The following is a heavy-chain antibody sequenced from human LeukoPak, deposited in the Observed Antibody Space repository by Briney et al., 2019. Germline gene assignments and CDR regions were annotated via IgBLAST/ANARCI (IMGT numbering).Heavy chain of an antibody. Sequence: PGGSLRLSCAASGFTFSSYGMHWVRQAPGKGLEWVAVISYDGSNKYYADSVKGRFTISRDNSKNTLYLQMNSLRAEDTAVYYCAKDSKRWKTYYYASGSYYFDHWGQGTLVTVSS. CDR3: AKDSKRWKTYYYASGSYYFDH. J-gene: IGHJ4*02. CDR2: ISYDGSNK. D-gene: IGHD3-10*01. CDR1: GFTFSSYG. V-gene: IGHV3-30*18.